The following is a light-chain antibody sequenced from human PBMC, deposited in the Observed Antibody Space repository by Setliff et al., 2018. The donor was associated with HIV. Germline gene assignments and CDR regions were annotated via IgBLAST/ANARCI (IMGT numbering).Light chain of an antibody. V-gene: IGLV2-11*01. CDR1: SSDAGDYNF. J-gene: IGLJ1*01. CDR2: DVT. Sequence: ALTQPRSVSGSPGQSVTIACTGTSSDAGDYNFVSWYQLHPGKAPKLIIYDVTKRPSGDPDRFSGSKSANAASLTISGLQAEDEADYYCCSSAGTYTSFFVFGTGTKVTVL. CDR3: CSSAGTYTSFFV.